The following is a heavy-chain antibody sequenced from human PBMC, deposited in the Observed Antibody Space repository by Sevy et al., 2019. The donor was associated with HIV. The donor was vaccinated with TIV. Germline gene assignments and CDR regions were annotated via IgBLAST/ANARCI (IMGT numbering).Heavy chain of an antibody. V-gene: IGHV1-2*02. J-gene: IGHJ4*02. CDR2: IYPNGGDT. CDR3: ARGKREEWLLYLDN. D-gene: IGHD3-3*01. CDR1: GYTFAAYY. Sequence: ASVKVSCKTSGYTFAAYYIHWVRQAPGQGPEWLGWIYPNGGDTTYVQKFQGRVTVTMSTSINTVYMELNRLRSDDTAVYYCARGKREEWLLYLDNWGQGTLVTVSS.